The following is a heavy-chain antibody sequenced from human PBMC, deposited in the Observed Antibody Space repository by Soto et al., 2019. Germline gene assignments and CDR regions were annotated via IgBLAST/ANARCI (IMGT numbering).Heavy chain of an antibody. Sequence: ASVKVSCNASVYTFISSDITWVRQAPVQGLEWMGWISAYNGNTNVPQNLQGRVILTTDTSTDTAYMELRSLRSDDTAMYYCARVRSPGHPPYNWFDPWGQGTLVTVSS. CDR2: ISAYNGNT. J-gene: IGHJ5*02. V-gene: IGHV1-18*04. CDR3: ARVRSPGHPPYNWFDP. CDR1: VYTFISSD.